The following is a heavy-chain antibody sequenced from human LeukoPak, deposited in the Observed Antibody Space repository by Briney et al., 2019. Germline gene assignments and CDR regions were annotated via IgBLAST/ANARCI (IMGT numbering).Heavy chain of an antibody. J-gene: IGHJ4*02. CDR3: ARDDAYSGSYYGSSFDY. CDR1: GYTFTSYG. CDR2: ISAYNGNT. Sequence: ASVKVSCKASGYTFTSYGISWVRQAPGQGLEWMGWISAYNGNTNYAQKLQGRVTMTTDTSTSTAYMELRSLRSDDTAVYYCARDDAYSGSYYGSSFDYWGQGTLVTVSS. V-gene: IGHV1-18*01. D-gene: IGHD1-26*01.